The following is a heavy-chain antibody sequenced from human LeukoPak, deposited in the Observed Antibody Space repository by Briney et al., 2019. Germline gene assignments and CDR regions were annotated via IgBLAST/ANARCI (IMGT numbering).Heavy chain of an antibody. CDR1: GFTFGSYW. J-gene: IGHJ4*02. CDR3: ARAGYSYGIISYFDS. D-gene: IGHD5-18*01. V-gene: IGHV4-34*01. Sequence: PGGSLRLSCAVSGFTFGSYWMTWVRQAPGKGLEWIGVSTYYNPSLKNRVTISRDTSKNQFSLKLSSVTATDTAIYYCARAGYSYGIISYFDSWGQGTLVTVSS. CDR2: VST.